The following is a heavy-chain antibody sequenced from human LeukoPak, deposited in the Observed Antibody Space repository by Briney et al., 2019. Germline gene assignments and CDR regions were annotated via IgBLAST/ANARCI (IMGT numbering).Heavy chain of an antibody. CDR2: ISGSGGST. V-gene: IGHV3-23*01. D-gene: IGHD3-10*01. CDR1: GFTFSSYA. Sequence: GGSLRLSCAASGFTFSSYATSWVRQAPGKGLEWVSAISGSGGSTYYADSVKGRFTISRDNSKNTLYLQMNSLRAEDTAVYYCAKGSSYYYGSGTPNDYWGQGTLVTVSS. J-gene: IGHJ4*02. CDR3: AKGSSYYYGSGTPNDY.